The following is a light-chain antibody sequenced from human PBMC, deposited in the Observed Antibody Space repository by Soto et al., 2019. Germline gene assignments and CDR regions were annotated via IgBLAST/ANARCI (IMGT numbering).Light chain of an antibody. CDR2: GAT. CDR1: QSIFSNY. CDR3: HRYGTSPRT. V-gene: IGKV3-20*01. Sequence: EVMLTQSPGTLSLPPGERATLSCRASQSIFSNYLAWYQQKSGQAPRLLIYGATHTATGIQDRFTGSGSGTGFTVTISTVESEEFAVYNCHRYGTSPRTFGQGTKVEF. J-gene: IGKJ1*01.